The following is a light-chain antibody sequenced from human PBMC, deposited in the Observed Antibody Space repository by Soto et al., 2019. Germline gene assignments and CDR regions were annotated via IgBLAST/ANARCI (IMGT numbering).Light chain of an antibody. CDR1: QSVSSSF. Sequence: EIVLTQSPGTLSLSPGERATLSCRASQSVSSSFLAWYQQKPGQAPRLLIYGASNRATGIPDRFSGSGSGTDFTLTISRLEPEDFAVYYCQQYDTSPWRFGQGTKVEIK. J-gene: IGKJ1*01. CDR3: QQYDTSPWR. V-gene: IGKV3-20*01. CDR2: GAS.